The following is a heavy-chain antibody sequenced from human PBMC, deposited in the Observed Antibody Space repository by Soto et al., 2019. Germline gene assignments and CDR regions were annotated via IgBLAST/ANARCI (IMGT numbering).Heavy chain of an antibody. CDR2: IYYSGST. V-gene: IGHV4-31*03. Sequence: SETLSLTCTVSGGSISSGGYYWSWIRQHPGKGLEWIGYIYYSGSTYYNPSLKSRVTISVDTSKNQFSLKLSSVTAADTAVYYGARAPIIGYYYFSYSGKRTLVTVSS. CDR3: ARAPIIGYYYFSY. J-gene: IGHJ4*02. CDR1: GGSISSGGYY. D-gene: IGHD5-18*01.